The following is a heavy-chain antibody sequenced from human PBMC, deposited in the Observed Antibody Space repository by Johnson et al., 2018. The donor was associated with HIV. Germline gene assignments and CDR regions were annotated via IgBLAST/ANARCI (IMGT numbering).Heavy chain of an antibody. Sequence: VQLVESGGGLVKPGGSLRLSCAASGFTFNAHWMHWVRQAPGKGLEWVSGIGGSGGRTYYPDSVKGRFTISRDNSKNTLYLQMNSLRGEDTAVYYCAKGRSSTPWEHAFDIWGQGTMVTVSS. CDR2: IGGSGGRT. J-gene: IGHJ3*02. V-gene: IGHV3-23*04. CDR3: AKGRSSTPWEHAFDI. D-gene: IGHD1-1*01. CDR1: GFTFNAHW.